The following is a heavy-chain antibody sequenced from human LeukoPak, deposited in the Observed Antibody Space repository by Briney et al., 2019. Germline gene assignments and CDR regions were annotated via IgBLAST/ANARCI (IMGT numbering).Heavy chain of an antibody. Sequence: GGSLRLSCAASGFTFSSYAMGWVRQAPGKGLEWVSAISGSGGSTYYADSVKGRFTISRDNSKNTLYLQMNSLRAEDTAVYYCAKSRAAAGTPRLFDYWGQGTLVTVSS. V-gene: IGHV3-23*01. CDR1: GFTFSSYA. CDR3: AKSRAAAGTPRLFDY. J-gene: IGHJ4*02. CDR2: ISGSGGST. D-gene: IGHD6-13*01.